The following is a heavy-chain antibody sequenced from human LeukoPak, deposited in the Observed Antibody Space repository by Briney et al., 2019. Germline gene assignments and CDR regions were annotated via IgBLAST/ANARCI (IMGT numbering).Heavy chain of an antibody. CDR3: ANLTPNDAFDI. CDR1: GFIFSSYA. CDR2: IRHDGSNE. Sequence: GGSLRLSCAASGFIFSSYAMHWVRQAPGKGLEWVAYIRHDGSNEYYADPVKGRFTISRDNSKNTLYLQMNSLRAEDTAVYYCANLTPNDAFDIWGQGRMVTVSS. D-gene: IGHD2-15*01. V-gene: IGHV3-30*02. J-gene: IGHJ3*02.